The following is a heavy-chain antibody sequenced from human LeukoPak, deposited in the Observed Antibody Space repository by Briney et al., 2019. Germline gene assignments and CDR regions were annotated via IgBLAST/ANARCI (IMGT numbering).Heavy chain of an antibody. D-gene: IGHD3-22*01. Sequence: GGSLRLSCTGSGFTFGDYAMSWVRQAPGKGREWVGFIRSKAYGGTTEYAASVKGRFTISRDDSKSIAYLQMNSLKTEDTAVYYCTRSTPYYYDSSGYYQNFVYWGQGTLVTVSS. J-gene: IGHJ4*02. V-gene: IGHV3-49*04. CDR2: IRSKAYGGTT. CDR1: GFTFGDYA. CDR3: TRSTPYYYDSSGYYQNFVY.